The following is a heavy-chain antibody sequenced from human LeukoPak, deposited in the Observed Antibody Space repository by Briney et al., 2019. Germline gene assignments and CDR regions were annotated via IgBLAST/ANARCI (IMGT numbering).Heavy chain of an antibody. CDR2: INHSGST. Sequence: SETLSLTCAVYGGSFSGYYWSWIRQPPGKGLEWIGEINHSGSTNYNPSLKSRVTISVDTSKNQFSLKLSSVTAADTAVYYCARVGAAARPHFGESILDYWGQGTLVTVSS. CDR1: GGSFSGYY. CDR3: ARVGAAARPHFGESILDY. D-gene: IGHD6-6*01. V-gene: IGHV4-34*01. J-gene: IGHJ4*02.